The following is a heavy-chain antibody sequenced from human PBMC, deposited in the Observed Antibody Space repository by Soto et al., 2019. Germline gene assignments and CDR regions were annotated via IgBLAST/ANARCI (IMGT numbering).Heavy chain of an antibody. CDR2: FIPIFVSA. CDR1: GGTVSSYA. Sequence: SVKVSCKASGGTVSSYAITWVRQAPGKGLEWMGVFIPIFVSAHYAPKFQGRITITADESTSTAYMELSGLTSEDTAIYYCARDVSSDTTGFRGYDLWG. V-gene: IGHV1-69*13. J-gene: IGHJ4*01. CDR3: ARDVSSDTTGFRGYDL. D-gene: IGHD3-10*01.